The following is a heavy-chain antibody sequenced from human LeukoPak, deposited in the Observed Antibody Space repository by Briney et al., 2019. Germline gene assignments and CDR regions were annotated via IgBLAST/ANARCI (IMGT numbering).Heavy chain of an antibody. CDR3: ARDMIDSGSYSMGY. CDR1: GGSISSYY. J-gene: IGHJ4*02. D-gene: IGHD1-26*01. V-gene: IGHV4-4*07. CDR2: IYTSGST. Sequence: TSETLSLTCTVSGGSISSYYWSWIRQPAGKGLEWIGRIYTSGSTNYNPSLKSRVTMSVDTSKNQFSLKLSSVTAADTAVYYCARDMIDSGSYSMGYWGQGTLVTVSS.